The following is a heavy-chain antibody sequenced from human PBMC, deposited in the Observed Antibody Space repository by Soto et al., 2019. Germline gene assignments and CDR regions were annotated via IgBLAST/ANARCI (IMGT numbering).Heavy chain of an antibody. J-gene: IGHJ4*02. D-gene: IGHD3-16*01. V-gene: IGHV4-30-2*01. CDR1: CVSITTNGYS. CDR3: ATYTAFAKYYFDY. Sequence: SETLSLTCAVSCVSITTNGYSWSWIRQPQGKGLEWIGYIYPSGTIFYNPSLNSRVTISADTSNNQFSLKLTSVTAADTAVYFCATYTAFAKYYFDYWGRGTLVTVSS. CDR2: IYPSGTI.